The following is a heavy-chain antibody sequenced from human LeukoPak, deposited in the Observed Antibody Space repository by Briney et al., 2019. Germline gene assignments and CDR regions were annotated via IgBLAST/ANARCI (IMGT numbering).Heavy chain of an antibody. D-gene: IGHD5-24*01. J-gene: IGHJ4*02. CDR2: IYHSGST. CDR3: ARVEMATIFFDY. CDR1: GGSISSYY. Sequence: SETLSLTCTVSGGSISSYYWSWIRQPPGKGLEWIGYIYHSGSTYYNPSLKSRVTISVDRSKNQFSLKLSSVTAADTAVYYCARVEMATIFFDYWGQGTLVTVSS. V-gene: IGHV4-59*12.